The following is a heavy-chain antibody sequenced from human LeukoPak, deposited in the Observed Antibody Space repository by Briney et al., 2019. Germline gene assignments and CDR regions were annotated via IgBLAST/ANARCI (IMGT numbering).Heavy chain of an antibody. CDR2: IYTSGST. J-gene: IGHJ4*02. Sequence: SQTLSLTCTVSGGSISSGSYYWSWIRQPAGKGLEWIGRIYTSGSTNYNPSLKSRVTISVDASKNQFSLKLSSVTAADTAVYYCARDPYCSGGSCYSYWGQGTLVTVSS. D-gene: IGHD2-15*01. CDR1: GGSISSGSYY. V-gene: IGHV4-61*02. CDR3: ARDPYCSGGSCYSY.